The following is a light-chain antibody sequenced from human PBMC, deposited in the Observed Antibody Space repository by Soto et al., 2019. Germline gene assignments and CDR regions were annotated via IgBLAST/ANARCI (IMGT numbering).Light chain of an antibody. CDR2: EVS. CDR1: SSDVGGYNY. V-gene: IGLV2-14*01. CDR3: SSYTSSSTPVV. J-gene: IGLJ2*01. Sequence: QSALTQPASVSGSPGQSITISCTGTSSDVGGYNYVSWYQQHPGKAPKLMIYEVSNRPSGVSNRFSGSKSGNTASLTISGLQAEDEADHYCSSYTSSSTPVVFGGGTQLTVL.